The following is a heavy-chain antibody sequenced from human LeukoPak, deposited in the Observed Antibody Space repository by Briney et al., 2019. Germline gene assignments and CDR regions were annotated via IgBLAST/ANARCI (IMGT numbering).Heavy chain of an antibody. Sequence: ASVKVSCKASGYTFSNHGISWVRQAPGQGLEWMGWISAYNGNTNYAQKLQGRVTMTTDTSTSTAYMELSSLRSEHTAVYYCARDRGADYYDSSGPSPGKGAFDYWGQGTLVTVSS. CDR2: ISAYNGNT. CDR1: GYTFSNHG. CDR3: ARDRGADYYDSSGPSPGKGAFDY. D-gene: IGHD3-22*01. J-gene: IGHJ4*02. V-gene: IGHV1-18*01.